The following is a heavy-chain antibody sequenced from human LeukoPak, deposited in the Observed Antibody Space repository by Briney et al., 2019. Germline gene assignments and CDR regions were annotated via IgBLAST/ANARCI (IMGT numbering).Heavy chain of an antibody. CDR3: ARTDAFDI. J-gene: IGHJ3*02. V-gene: IGHV3-7*01. Sequence: GGSLRLSCAASGFVLSSYWMSWVRQAPGKGLEWVANIKQDGSEKYYVDSVKGRFTISRDNAKNSLYLQMNSLRAEDTAMYYCARTDAFDIWGQGTLVTVSS. CDR2: IKQDGSEK. CDR1: GFVLSSYW.